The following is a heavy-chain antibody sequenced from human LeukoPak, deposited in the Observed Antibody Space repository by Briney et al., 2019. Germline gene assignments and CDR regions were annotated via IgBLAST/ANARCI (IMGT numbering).Heavy chain of an antibody. CDR3: ARGPLYYDILTGYSTYGMDV. Sequence: PSETLSLTCAVYGGSFSGYYWSWIRQPPGKGLEWIGEINHSGSTNYNPSLKSRVTILVDTSKNQFSLKLSSVTAADTAVYYCARGPLYYDILTGYSTYGMDVWGQGTTVTVSS. V-gene: IGHV4-34*01. CDR2: INHSGST. J-gene: IGHJ6*02. D-gene: IGHD3-9*01. CDR1: GGSFSGYY.